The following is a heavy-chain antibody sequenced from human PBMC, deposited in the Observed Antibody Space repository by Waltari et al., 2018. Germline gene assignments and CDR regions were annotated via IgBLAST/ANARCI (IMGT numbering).Heavy chain of an antibody. D-gene: IGHD2-2*01. CDR2: RRYDGSNK. V-gene: IGHV3-30*02. J-gene: IGHJ5*02. CDR1: GFTFSSYG. CDR3: AKGPSTGRWFDP. Sequence: QVQLVESGGGVVQPGGSLRLSCAASGFTFSSYGMHWVRQAPGKGREWVAFRRYDGSNKYYADSVKGRFTISRDNSKNTLYLQMNSLRAEDTAVYYCAKGPSTGRWFDPWGQGTLVTVSS.